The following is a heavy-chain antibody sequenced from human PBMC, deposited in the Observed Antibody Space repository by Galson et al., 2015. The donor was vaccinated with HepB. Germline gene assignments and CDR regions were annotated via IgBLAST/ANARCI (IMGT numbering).Heavy chain of an antibody. Sequence: SLRLSCAAPGFTFSSYWMSWVRQAPGKGLEWVANIKQDGSEKYYVDSVKGRFTITRDNAKNSLYLQMNSLRAEDTAVYYCARERSYYYDSSGPDYWGQGTLVTVSS. CDR1: GFTFSSYW. J-gene: IGHJ4*02. V-gene: IGHV3-7*03. CDR2: IKQDGSEK. D-gene: IGHD3-22*01. CDR3: ARERSYYYDSSGPDY.